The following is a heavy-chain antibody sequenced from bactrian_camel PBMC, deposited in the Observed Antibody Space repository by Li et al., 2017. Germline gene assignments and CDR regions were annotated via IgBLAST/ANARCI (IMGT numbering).Heavy chain of an antibody. CDR1: GFSFSSYY. CDR2: INPSSEIT. J-gene: IGHJ6*01. D-gene: IGHD6*01. CDR3: AAGGSLGCSRFRPADFAY. V-gene: IGHV3S25*01. Sequence: LRLSCAASGFSFSSYYMNWVRQAPGKGLEWVSGINPSSEITYYLDSVKGQFTMSRDNARAAYYLQMNSLRPEDTAMYYCAAGGSLGCSRFRPADFAYWGQGTQVTVS.